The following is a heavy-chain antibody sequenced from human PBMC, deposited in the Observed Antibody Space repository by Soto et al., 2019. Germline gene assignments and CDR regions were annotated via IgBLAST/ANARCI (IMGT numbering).Heavy chain of an antibody. D-gene: IGHD6-13*01. CDR1: GFTVSSYY. Sequence: GGSLRVCCAASGFTVSSYYMSRVRQAPEKGLEWVSVIYSAGSADFADSVKGRFTISRDNSKNTLYLQMSSLRAEDTAVYYCARVPSSSYNYFDNWGQGTLVTLSS. V-gene: IGHV3-66*01. CDR3: ARVPSSSYNYFDN. J-gene: IGHJ4*02. CDR2: IYSAGSA.